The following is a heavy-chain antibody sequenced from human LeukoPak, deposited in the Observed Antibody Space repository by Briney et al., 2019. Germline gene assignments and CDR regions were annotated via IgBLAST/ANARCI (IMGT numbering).Heavy chain of an antibody. Sequence: ASVKVSCTASGYTFSDYYIHWLRQAPGQELEWMGWINPKSGVTNFAQYFQGRVTMTRDTSSTTVYMELTRLRSDDTAVYYCARPLGSLKEYWWFDPWGQGTLVTVSS. CDR3: ARPLGSLKEYWWFDP. V-gene: IGHV1-2*02. D-gene: IGHD2/OR15-2a*01. J-gene: IGHJ5*02. CDR2: INPKSGVT. CDR1: GYTFSDYY.